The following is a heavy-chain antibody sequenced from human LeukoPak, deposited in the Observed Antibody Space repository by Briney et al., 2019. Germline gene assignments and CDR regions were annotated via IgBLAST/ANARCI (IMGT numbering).Heavy chain of an antibody. D-gene: IGHD3-10*01. V-gene: IGHV4-59*01. Sequence: SETLSLTCTVSGGSLSSYYWCWIRLPPGKGLEWIGYINYRVSTNYNPSLKSRVTISVDTSKNQFSLKLSSVTAADTAVCYCARVGGSGSYYYGMDVWGQGTTVTVSS. CDR3: ARVGGSGSYYYGMDV. J-gene: IGHJ6*02. CDR1: GGSLSSYY. CDR2: INYRVST.